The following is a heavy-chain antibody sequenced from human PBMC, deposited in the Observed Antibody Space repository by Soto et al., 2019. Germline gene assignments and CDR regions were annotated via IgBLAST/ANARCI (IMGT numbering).Heavy chain of an antibody. CDR1: GGTFSSYA. CDR2: IIPIFGTA. Sequence: GASVKVSCKASGGTFSSYAISWVRQAPGQGLEWMGGIIPIFGTANYAQKFQGRVTITADESTSTAYMELSSLRSEDTAVYYCARRNFGVVTYYYGMDVWGQGTTVTVSS. CDR3: ARRNFGVVTYYYGMDV. V-gene: IGHV1-69*13. D-gene: IGHD3-3*01. J-gene: IGHJ6*02.